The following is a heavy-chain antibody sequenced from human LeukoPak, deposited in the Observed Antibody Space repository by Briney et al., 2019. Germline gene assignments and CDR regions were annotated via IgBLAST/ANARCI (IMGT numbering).Heavy chain of an antibody. CDR1: GYSFTSYW. CDR2: IYPGDSDT. CDR3: ARRLAGLATFDY. J-gene: IGHJ4*02. Sequence: RGESLKISCKGSGYSFTSYWIAWVRQMPGKGLEWMGIIYPGDSDTRHSPSFQGRVTISADKSISTAYLQWSSLKAPDTAMYYCARRLAGLATFDYWGQGTLVTVSS. D-gene: IGHD5-12*01. V-gene: IGHV5-51*01.